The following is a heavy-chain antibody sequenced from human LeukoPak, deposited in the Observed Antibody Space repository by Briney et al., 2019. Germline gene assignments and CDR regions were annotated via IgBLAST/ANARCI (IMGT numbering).Heavy chain of an antibody. Sequence: PSQTLSLTCTVSGGSISRGGYYWSWIRQHPGKGLEWIGYIYYSGSTYYNPSLKSRVTISVDTSKNQFSLKLSSMTAADTAVYNCARDRASSGTSINWFDPWGQGTLVTVSS. CDR1: GGSISRGGYY. V-gene: IGHV4-31*03. J-gene: IGHJ5*02. D-gene: IGHD1-14*01. CDR3: ARDRASSGTSINWFDP. CDR2: IYYSGST.